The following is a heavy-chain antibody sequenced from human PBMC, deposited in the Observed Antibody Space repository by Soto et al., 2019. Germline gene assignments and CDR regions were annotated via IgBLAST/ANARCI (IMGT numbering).Heavy chain of an antibody. CDR1: GGSISSSSYY. V-gene: IGHV4-39*01. D-gene: IGHD3-10*01. J-gene: IGHJ5*02. Sequence: PSETLSLTCTVSGGSISSSSYYWGWIRQPPGKGLEWIGSIYYSGSTYYNPSLKSRVTISVDTSKNQFSLKLSSVTAADTAVYYCARRLTPLRGNWFDPWGQGTLGT. CDR3: ARRLTPLRGNWFDP. CDR2: IYYSGST.